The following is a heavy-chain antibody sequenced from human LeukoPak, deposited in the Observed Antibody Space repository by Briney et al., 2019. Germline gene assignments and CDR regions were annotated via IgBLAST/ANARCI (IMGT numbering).Heavy chain of an antibody. D-gene: IGHD6-19*01. J-gene: IGHJ4*02. CDR3: AKEDGSSGYNSDY. CDR1: GFTVSSNY. CDR2: IYSGGST. Sequence: PGGSLRLSCAASGFTVSSNYMSWVRQAPGKGLEWVSVIYSGGSTYYADSVKGRFTISRDNSKNTLYLQMNSLRAEDTAVYYCAKEDGSSGYNSDYWGQGTLVTVSS. V-gene: IGHV3-66*01.